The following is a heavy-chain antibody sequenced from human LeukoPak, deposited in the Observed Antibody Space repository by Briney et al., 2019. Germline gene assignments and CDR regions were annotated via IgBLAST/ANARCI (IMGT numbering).Heavy chain of an antibody. V-gene: IGHV3-53*01. CDR2: IYSGGST. CDR1: GFTVSSKY. J-gene: IGHJ4*02. CDR3: AREAVAAAAPFDY. D-gene: IGHD6-13*01. Sequence: GGSLRLSCAASGFTVSSKYMSWVRQGPGKGLEWVSVIYSGGSTYYADSVKGRFTISRDNSKNKLYLQMNSLRAEDTAVYYCAREAVAAAAPFDYWGQGTLVTVSS.